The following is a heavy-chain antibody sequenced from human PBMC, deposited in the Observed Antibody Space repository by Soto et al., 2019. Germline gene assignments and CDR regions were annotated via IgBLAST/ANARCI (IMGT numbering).Heavy chain of an antibody. CDR2: ISAYNGNT. Sequence: GASVKVSCKASGYTFTSYGISWVRQAPGQGLEWMGWISAYNGNTNYAQKLQGRVTMTTDTSTSTAYMELRSLRSEGTAVYYCASRFGYYDSSGYQSPYGMDVWGQGTTVTVSS. V-gene: IGHV1-18*04. J-gene: IGHJ6*02. CDR3: ASRFGYYDSSGYQSPYGMDV. D-gene: IGHD3-22*01. CDR1: GYTFTSYG.